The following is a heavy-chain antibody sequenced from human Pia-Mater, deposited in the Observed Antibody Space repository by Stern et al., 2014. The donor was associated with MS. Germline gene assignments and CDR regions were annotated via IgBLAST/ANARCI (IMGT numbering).Heavy chain of an antibody. CDR3: ARSPRTFGGVAYTFDI. V-gene: IGHV1-69*17. CDR2: IIPVFDMT. J-gene: IGHJ3*02. CDR1: GGSFSSYP. Sequence: QVQLVQSGAEVRKSGSSVKVSCKASGGSFSSYPITWVRQAPGRGLEWIGGIIPVFDMTNYAQKFQGRVTITADKATTTAYMELSSLRSDDTAVYYCARSPRTFGGVAYTFDIWGQGTMVTVSS. D-gene: IGHD3-16*01.